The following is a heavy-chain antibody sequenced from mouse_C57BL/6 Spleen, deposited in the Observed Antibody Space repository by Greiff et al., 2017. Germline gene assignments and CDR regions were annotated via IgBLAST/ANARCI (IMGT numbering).Heavy chain of an antibody. CDR2: ISSGSSTI. J-gene: IGHJ4*01. CDR3: ARSGYYLYYYAMDY. V-gene: IGHV5-17*01. CDR1: GFTFSDYG. D-gene: IGHD2-3*01. Sequence: EVQGVESGGGLVKPGGSLKLSCAASGFTFSDYGMHWVRQAPEKGLEWVAYISSGSSTIYYADTVKGRFTISRDNAKNTLFLQMTSLRSEDTAMYYCARSGYYLYYYAMDYWGQGTSVTVSS.